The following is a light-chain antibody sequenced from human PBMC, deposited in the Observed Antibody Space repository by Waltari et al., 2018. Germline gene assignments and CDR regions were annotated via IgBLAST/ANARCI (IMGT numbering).Light chain of an antibody. CDR3: QQFINYPLT. V-gene: IGKV1D-13*01. J-gene: IGKJ3*01. Sequence: AIQLTQSPSSLSASVGHRITITCRASKDIASALAWYVQKPGKAPHVLIYDASTLESGVPSRFSGSGSGTDFTLSISGLQPEDFATYYCQQFINYPLTFGPGTTVDIK. CDR1: KDIASA. CDR2: DAS.